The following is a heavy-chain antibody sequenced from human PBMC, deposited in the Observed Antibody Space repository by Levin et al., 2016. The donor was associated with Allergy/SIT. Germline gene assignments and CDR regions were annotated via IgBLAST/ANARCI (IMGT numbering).Heavy chain of an antibody. CDR3: ARLPLGRIAVAGTLDY. V-gene: IGHV5-51*01. D-gene: IGHD6-19*01. CDR2: IYPGDSDT. Sequence: VRQMPGKGLEWMGIIYPGDSDTRYSPSFQGQVTISADKSISTAYLQWSSLKASDTAMYYCARLPLGRIAVAGTLDYWGQGTLVTVSS. J-gene: IGHJ4*02.